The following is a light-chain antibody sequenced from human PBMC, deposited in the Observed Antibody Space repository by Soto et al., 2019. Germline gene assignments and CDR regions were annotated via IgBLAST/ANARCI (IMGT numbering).Light chain of an antibody. CDR1: RSNIGASYH. V-gene: IGLV1-40*01. CDR3: QSYDSSLSGSV. CDR2: GNS. Sequence: QSVLTQPPSVSGAPGQRVTIFCTGSRSNIGASYHVHWYQQLPGTAPKLLIYGNSNRPSGVPDRFSGSKSGTSASLAITGLQAEDEADYYCQSYDSSLSGSVFGGGTKVTVL. J-gene: IGLJ3*02.